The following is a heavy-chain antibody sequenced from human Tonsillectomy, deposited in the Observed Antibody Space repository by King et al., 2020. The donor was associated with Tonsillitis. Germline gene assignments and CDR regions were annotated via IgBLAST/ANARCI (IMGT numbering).Heavy chain of an antibody. D-gene: IGHD4-17*01. V-gene: IGHV1-18*01. CDR2: ISADNGNT. J-gene: IGHJ6*02. CDR3: AREDAGGEYDYGMDV. Sequence: QLVQSGAEVKKPGASVKVSCKASGYTFTSYGISWVRQAPGQGLEWMGWISADNGNTNYAQKLQGRDTMTTDTSTSTAYMELRSPRTDDTAVYYCAREDAGGEYDYGMDVWSQGPTVTVSS. CDR1: GYTFTSYG.